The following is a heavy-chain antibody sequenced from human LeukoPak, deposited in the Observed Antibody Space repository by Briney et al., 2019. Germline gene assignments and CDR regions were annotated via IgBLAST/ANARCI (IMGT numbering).Heavy chain of an antibody. J-gene: IGHJ4*02. D-gene: IGHD1-26*01. Sequence: SETLSLTCTVSGGSISSGGYYWSWIRQPPGKGLEWIGYIYHSGSTYYNPSLKSRVTISVDRSKNQFSLKLTSVTAADTAVYYCARELGSYSGFDYWGQGTLVTVSS. CDR1: GGSISSGGYY. CDR3: ARELGSYSGFDY. V-gene: IGHV4-30-2*01. CDR2: IYHSGST.